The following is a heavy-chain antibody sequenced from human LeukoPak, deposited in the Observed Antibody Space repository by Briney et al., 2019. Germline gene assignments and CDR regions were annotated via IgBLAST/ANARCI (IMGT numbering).Heavy chain of an antibody. J-gene: IGHJ4*02. CDR2: ISGSGGST. V-gene: IGHV3-23*01. Sequence: GGSLRLSCAASGFTFSSYWMSWVRQAPGKGLEWVSAISGSGGSTYYADSVKGRFTITRDNSKNTLYLQMNSLRAEDTAVYYCAKNPPGRVRGVNDYWGQGTLVTVSS. CDR3: AKNPPGRVRGVNDY. CDR1: GFTFSSYW. D-gene: IGHD3-10*01.